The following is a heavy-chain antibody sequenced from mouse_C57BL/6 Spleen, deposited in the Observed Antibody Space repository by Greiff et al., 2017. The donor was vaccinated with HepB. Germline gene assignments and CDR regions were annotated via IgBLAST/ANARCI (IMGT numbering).Heavy chain of an antibody. Sequence: EVKLMESGPELVKPGASVKISCKASGYSFTGYYLNWVKQSPEKSLEWIGEINPSTGGTTYNQKFKAKATLTVDKSSSTAYMQLKSLTSEDSAVYYCARGGDYDDYDGEFAYGGQGTLVTVSA. CDR1: GYSFTGYY. CDR2: INPSTGGT. V-gene: IGHV1-42*01. J-gene: IGHJ3*01. D-gene: IGHD2-4*01. CDR3: ARGGDYDDYDGEFAY.